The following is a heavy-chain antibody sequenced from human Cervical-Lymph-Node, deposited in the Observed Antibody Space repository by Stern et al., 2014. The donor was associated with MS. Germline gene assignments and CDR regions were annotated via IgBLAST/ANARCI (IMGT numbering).Heavy chain of an antibody. J-gene: IGHJ3*02. CDR2: ISSRSSFK. CDR3: ARDPGDYGDYIGPFDI. V-gene: IGHV3-21*01. Sequence: VQLVESGGGLVKPGGSLRLSCAASGFTFSNYSMNWVRQAPGKGLEWVSSISSRSSFKYYADSMKGRFTISRDNAKNSLYLQMNSLRAEDTAVYYCARDPGDYGDYIGPFDIWGQGTMVTVSS. CDR1: GFTFSNYS. D-gene: IGHD4-17*01.